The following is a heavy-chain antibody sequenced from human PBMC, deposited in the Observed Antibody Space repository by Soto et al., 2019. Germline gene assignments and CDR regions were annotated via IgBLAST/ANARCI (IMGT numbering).Heavy chain of an antibody. V-gene: IGHV1-18*04. CDR3: AREANCGSDCYSPAEYSQH. J-gene: IGHJ1*01. Sequence: QVQLVQSGAEVKKPGASVKVSCKASGYTFSNYGISWVRQAPGQGLEWMGWISAYNGKTYDAERLQGSVTMTTDTSTSTAYMELRSLRSDETAVYYCAREANCGSDCYSPAEYSQHWGQGTLVTVSS. CDR1: GYTFSNYG. CDR2: ISAYNGKT. D-gene: IGHD2-21*02.